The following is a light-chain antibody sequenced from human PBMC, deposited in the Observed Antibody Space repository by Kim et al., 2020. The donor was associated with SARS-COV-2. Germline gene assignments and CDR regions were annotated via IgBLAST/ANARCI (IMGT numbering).Light chain of an antibody. V-gene: IGKV3-11*01. J-gene: IGKJ1*01. CDR3: QQRSNWSWT. CDR2: DAS. CDR1: RSGSSF. Sequence: LSAGGSATLCSGARRSGSSFFAWYQQKPGQAPRLLFYDASSGATGIPARCSGRGSGTYFTLTISSLAPEDSAVYYWQQRSNWSWTFGQGTKVDIK.